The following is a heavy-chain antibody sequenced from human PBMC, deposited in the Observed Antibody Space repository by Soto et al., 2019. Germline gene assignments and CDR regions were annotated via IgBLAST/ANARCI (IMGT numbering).Heavy chain of an antibody. D-gene: IGHD3-3*01. Sequence: SETLSLTCTVSGGSISSGGYYWSWIRQHPGKGLEWIGYIYYSGSTHYNPSLKSRVTISVDTSKNQFSLKLSSVTAADTAVYYCARGPSRDTTYDFGSWFDPWGQGXLVTVSS. CDR2: IYYSGST. V-gene: IGHV4-31*03. J-gene: IGHJ5*02. CDR3: ARGPSRDTTYDFGSWFDP. CDR1: GGSISSGGYY.